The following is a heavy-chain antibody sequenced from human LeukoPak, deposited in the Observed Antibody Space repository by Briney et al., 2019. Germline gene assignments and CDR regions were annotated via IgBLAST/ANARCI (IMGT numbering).Heavy chain of an antibody. CDR2: IYYSGST. V-gene: IGHV4-61*08. D-gene: IGHD5-12*01. CDR3: ARVYIGDPFDYYGMDV. J-gene: IGHJ6*02. Sequence: SQTLSLTCTVSGGSISSGGYYWSWIRQPPGKRLEWIGYIYYSGSTNYNPSLKSRVTISVDTSKNQFSLKLSSVTAADTAVYYCARVYIGDPFDYYGMDVWGQGTTVTVSS. CDR1: GGSISSGGYY.